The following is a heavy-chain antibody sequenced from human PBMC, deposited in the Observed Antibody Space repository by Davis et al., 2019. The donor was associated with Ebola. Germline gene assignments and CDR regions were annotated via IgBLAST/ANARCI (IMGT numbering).Heavy chain of an antibody. D-gene: IGHD1-7*01. Sequence: PGGSPRLSCAASGFTFSGSATHWVRQASGKGLEWVGRIRSKANSYATAYAASVKGRFTISRDDSKNTAYLQMNSLKTEDTAVYYCTRQGDSRWNLGMDVWGQGTTVTVSS. CDR3: TRQGDSRWNLGMDV. CDR2: IRSKANSYAT. V-gene: IGHV3-73*01. CDR1: GFTFSGSA. J-gene: IGHJ6*02.